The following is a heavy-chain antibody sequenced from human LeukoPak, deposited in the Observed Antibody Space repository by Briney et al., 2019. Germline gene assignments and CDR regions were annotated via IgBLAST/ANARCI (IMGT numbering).Heavy chain of an antibody. CDR3: ARDTLLGVVISPEYYMDV. CDR2: IKQDGSEK. V-gene: IGHV3-7*01. D-gene: IGHD3-3*01. Sequence: GGSLRLSCAASGFTFSSYWMSWVRQAPGKGLEWVANIKQDGSEKYYVDSVKGRFTISRDNAKNSLYLQMNSLRAEDAAVYYCARDTLLGVVISPEYYMDVWGKGTTVTVSS. CDR1: GFTFSSYW. J-gene: IGHJ6*03.